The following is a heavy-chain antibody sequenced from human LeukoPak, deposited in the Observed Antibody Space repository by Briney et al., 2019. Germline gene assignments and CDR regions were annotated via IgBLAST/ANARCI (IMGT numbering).Heavy chain of an antibody. CDR3: ARVLPGYYYYYYGMDV. J-gene: IGHJ6*02. Sequence: SETLSLTCTVSGDSVSSSSYYWDWIRQPPGKGLEWIGSISSDGNTHYNTSLKSRVTMSVDTSKNQFSLKLSSVTAADTAVYYCARVLPGYYYYYYGMDVWGQGTTVTVSS. V-gene: IGHV4-39*07. CDR1: GDSVSSSSYY. CDR2: ISSDGNT.